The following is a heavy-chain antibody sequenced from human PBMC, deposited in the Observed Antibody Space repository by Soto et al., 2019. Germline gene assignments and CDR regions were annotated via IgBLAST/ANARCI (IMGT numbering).Heavy chain of an antibody. D-gene: IGHD1-7*01. CDR2: IYRTGST. Sequence: QVQLQESGPGLVKPSGTLSLTCAVSGGSFTSNNWWTWVRQPPGQGLEWIGEIYRTGSTNYNPSIMTRVTISLDKSENQCSLKVTSLTAADTAVYYCASRAPGTSVDYWGQGTLVTVSS. CDR1: GGSFTSNNW. CDR3: ASRAPGTSVDY. J-gene: IGHJ4*02. V-gene: IGHV4-4*02.